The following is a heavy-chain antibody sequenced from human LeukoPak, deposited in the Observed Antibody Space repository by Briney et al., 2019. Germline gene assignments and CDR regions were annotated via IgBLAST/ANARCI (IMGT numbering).Heavy chain of an antibody. J-gene: IGHJ4*02. V-gene: IGHV1-18*01. CDR3: ARGGAGTHDD. D-gene: IGHD6-13*01. Sequence: ASVKVSCKASGYTFTNYGISWVRQAPGHGLEWMGWISVYNGNTNYAQKFQGRVTMTTDTSTSTAYMELRSLTSDDTAVYYCARGGAGTHDDWGQGTLVTVSS. CDR1: GYTFTNYG. CDR2: ISVYNGNT.